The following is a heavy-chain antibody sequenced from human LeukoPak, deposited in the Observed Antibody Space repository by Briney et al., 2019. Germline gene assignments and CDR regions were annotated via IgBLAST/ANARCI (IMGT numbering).Heavy chain of an antibody. J-gene: IGHJ5*02. D-gene: IGHD4-17*01. Sequence: SQTLSLTCTVSGGSISSGDYYWSWIRQPPGKGLEWIGYIYYSGSTYYNPSLKSRVTISVDTSKNQFSLKLSSVTAADTAVYYCARSTVTRHNNWFDPWGQGTLVTVSS. CDR3: ARSTVTRHNNWFDP. V-gene: IGHV4-30-4*08. CDR1: GGSISSGDYY. CDR2: IYYSGST.